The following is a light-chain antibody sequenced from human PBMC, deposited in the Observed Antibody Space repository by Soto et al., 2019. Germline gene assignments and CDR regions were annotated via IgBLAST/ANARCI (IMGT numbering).Light chain of an antibody. CDR2: GAS. CDR1: QSVSNNY. Sequence: IVFTQSPCTLSLSPGERATLSCRASQSVSNNYLAWYQQKPGQAPRLLIYGASNRATGIPDRFSGSGSGTDFTLTISRLEPEDFAVYYCQQYGSSPYTLGLGTRLEIK. CDR3: QQYGSSPYT. J-gene: IGKJ5*01. V-gene: IGKV3-20*01.